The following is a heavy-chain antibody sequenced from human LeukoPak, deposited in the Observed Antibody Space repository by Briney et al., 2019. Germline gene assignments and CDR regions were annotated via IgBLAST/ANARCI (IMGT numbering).Heavy chain of an antibody. CDR3: ARGSRRRGYSYTPPQYYFDY. CDR1: GYTFTSYD. CDR2: MNPNSGNT. Sequence: GASVKVSCKASGYTFTSYDINWVRQATGQGLEWMGWMNPNSGNTGYAQKFQGRVTMTRNTSISTAYMELSSLRSEDTAVYYCARGSRRRGYSYTPPQYYFDYWGQGTLVTVSS. V-gene: IGHV1-8*01. D-gene: IGHD5-18*01. J-gene: IGHJ4*02.